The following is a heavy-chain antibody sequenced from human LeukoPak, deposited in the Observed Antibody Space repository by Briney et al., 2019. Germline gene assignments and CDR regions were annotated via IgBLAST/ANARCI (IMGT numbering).Heavy chain of an antibody. CDR2: INHSGST. J-gene: IGHJ5*02. Sequence: SETLSLTCAVSGDSVSSSDWWTWVRQPPGKGLEWIGEINHSGSTNYNPSLKSRVTISVDTSKNQFSLKLSSVTAADTAVYYCARCDIVVVPAAAGPFDPWGQGTLVTVSS. CDR1: GDSVSSSDW. D-gene: IGHD2-2*01. CDR3: ARCDIVVVPAAAGPFDP. V-gene: IGHV4-4*02.